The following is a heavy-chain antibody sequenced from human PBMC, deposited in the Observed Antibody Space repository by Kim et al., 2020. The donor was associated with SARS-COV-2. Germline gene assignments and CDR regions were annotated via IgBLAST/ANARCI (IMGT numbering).Heavy chain of an antibody. CDR2: ISGTGGAT. CDR1: GLTFGSYA. J-gene: IGHJ4*03. CDR3: AKGRDLYYYCLVSSFD. Sequence: GGSLRLSCAASGLTFGSYAMIWVRQAPGKGLEWVSIISGTGGATDYADSVKGRFTISRDNSKNTLYLQMNSLRAEDTAGYYCAKGRDLYYYCLVSSFD. D-gene: IGHD3-10*01. V-gene: IGHV3-23*01.